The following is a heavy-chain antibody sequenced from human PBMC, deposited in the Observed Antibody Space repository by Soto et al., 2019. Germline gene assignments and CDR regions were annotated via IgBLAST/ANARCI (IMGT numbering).Heavy chain of an antibody. CDR2: IYYSGST. V-gene: IGHV4-31*03. J-gene: IGHJ6*02. CDR3: ARDSYYDILTGTYYYGMDV. D-gene: IGHD3-9*01. Sequence: SETLYLTCTVSGGSISSGGYYWSWIRQHPGKGLEWIGYIYYSGSTYYNPSLKSRVTISVDTSKNQFSLKLSSVTAADTAVYYCARDSYYDILTGTYYYGMDVWGQGTTVT. CDR1: GGSISSGGYY.